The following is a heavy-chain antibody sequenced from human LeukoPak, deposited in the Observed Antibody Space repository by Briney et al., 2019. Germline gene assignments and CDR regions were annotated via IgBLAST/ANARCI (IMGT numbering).Heavy chain of an antibody. CDR1: GGPISGYY. D-gene: IGHD2-2*01. CDR2: IYYSGGT. CDR3: ARAGGGCSRTSCPIPYYGMDV. Sequence: SESLSLTCTVSGGPISGYYWSWIRQPPGKGLEWIGPIYYSGGTTYNPSLKSRVTISVDTSKSQFSLKLTSVTAADTAVYYCARAGGGCSRTSCPIPYYGMDVWGQGTTVSVSS. J-gene: IGHJ6*02. V-gene: IGHV4-59*01.